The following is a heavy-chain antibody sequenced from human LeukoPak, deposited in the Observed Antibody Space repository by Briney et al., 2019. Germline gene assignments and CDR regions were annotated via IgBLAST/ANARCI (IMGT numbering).Heavy chain of an antibody. J-gene: IGHJ4*02. CDR1: GGSISTSNYY. D-gene: IGHD6-19*01. CDR3: ARGGSGWFDY. Sequence: SETLSLTCTVSGGSISTSNYYWGWIRQPPGKGLEWIGRIYTSGSTNYNPSLKSRVTMSVDTSKNQFSLKLSSVTAADTAVYYCARGGSGWFDYWGQGTLVTVSS. CDR2: IYTSGST. V-gene: IGHV4-39*07.